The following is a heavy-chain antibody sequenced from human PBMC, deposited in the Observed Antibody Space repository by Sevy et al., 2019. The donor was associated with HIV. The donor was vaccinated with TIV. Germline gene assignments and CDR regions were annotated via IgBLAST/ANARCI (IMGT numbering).Heavy chain of an antibody. CDR3: AKGGPNSGYDYYFDY. CDR2: IWYDGSKI. Sequence: GESLKISCAASGFTFSNYAMHWVRQAPGKGLAWVALIWYDGSKIFYAASVKGRFTISRDNSESTLYLQMNSLRAEDTALYHCAKGGPNSGYDYYFDYWGQGTLVTVSS. CDR1: GFTFSNYA. J-gene: IGHJ4*02. V-gene: IGHV3-33*06. D-gene: IGHD5-12*01.